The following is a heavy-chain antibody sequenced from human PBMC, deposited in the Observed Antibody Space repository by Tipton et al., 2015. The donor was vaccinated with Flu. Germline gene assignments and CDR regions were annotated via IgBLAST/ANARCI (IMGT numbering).Heavy chain of an antibody. Sequence: QLVQSGAEVKKPGESLKISCKGSGYNFTTNWIGWVRQVPGKGLEWMGIIYPGDSDTRYSPSFQGQITMSVDRFTNTAFLQWSALKASDPAIYFCARRVWYNVLYRAFDAWGQGTMVPVSS. J-gene: IGHJ3*01. CDR3: ARRVWYNVLYRAFDA. CDR1: GYNFTTNW. CDR2: IYPGDSDT. V-gene: IGHV5-51*01. D-gene: IGHD1-1*01.